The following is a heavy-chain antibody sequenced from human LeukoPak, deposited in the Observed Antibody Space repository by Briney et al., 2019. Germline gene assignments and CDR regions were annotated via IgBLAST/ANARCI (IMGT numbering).Heavy chain of an antibody. CDR3: AKDATVTLYYFDY. CDR1: GFTFSSYG. CDR2: ISYDGSNK. V-gene: IGHV3-30*18. Sequence: GRSLRLSCAASGFTFSSYGMPWVRQAPGKGLEWVAVISYDGSNKYYADSVKGRFTISRDNSKNTLYLQMNSLRAEDTAVYYCAKDATVTLYYFDYWGQGTLVTVSS. D-gene: IGHD4-11*01. J-gene: IGHJ4*02.